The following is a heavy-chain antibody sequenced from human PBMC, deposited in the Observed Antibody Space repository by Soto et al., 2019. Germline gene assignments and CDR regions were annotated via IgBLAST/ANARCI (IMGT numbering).Heavy chain of an antibody. CDR3: ARWEQPLFDY. J-gene: IGHJ4*02. Sequence: QVQLVESGGGVVQPGRSLRLSCAASGFTVSAYTMHWVRQAPGKGLEWVAVISSDGNHKYYTDSGKGRFTISRDTSTNTLYLQMNSLRAEDTAVYYCARWEQPLFDYWGQGTLVTVSS. CDR2: ISSDGNHK. D-gene: IGHD1-26*01. V-gene: IGHV3-30-3*01. CDR1: GFTVSAYT.